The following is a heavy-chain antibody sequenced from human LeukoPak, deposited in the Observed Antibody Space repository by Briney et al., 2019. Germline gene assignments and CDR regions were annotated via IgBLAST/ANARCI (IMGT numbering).Heavy chain of an antibody. CDR1: GFTFGTYW. Sequence: GGSLSLSCAASGFTFGTYWMHWVRQGPGKGLVWVSRINPDGNTITYADSVKGRFTISRDNAKDTLYLQMSGLRAEDTAVYYCARDGSYKFDYWGQGTLVTVSS. CDR3: ARDGSYKFDY. CDR2: INPDGNTI. J-gene: IGHJ4*02. V-gene: IGHV3-74*03. D-gene: IGHD1-26*01.